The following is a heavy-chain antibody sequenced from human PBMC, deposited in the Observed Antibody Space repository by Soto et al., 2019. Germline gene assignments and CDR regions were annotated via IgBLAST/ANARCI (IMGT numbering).Heavy chain of an antibody. CDR1: GFTFSDYA. Sequence: EVQLLESGGGFVQPGGSLRLSCAASGFTFSDYAMTWVRQAPGKGLEWVSSISGSGGSTYYADSVKGRFTISRDNSKNTLYLQMHSLRAEDTAVYYCATDRGGVLAPSYFDNWGQGTLVTVSS. V-gene: IGHV3-23*01. CDR2: ISGSGGST. J-gene: IGHJ4*02. CDR3: ATDRGGVLAPSYFDN. D-gene: IGHD2-8*01.